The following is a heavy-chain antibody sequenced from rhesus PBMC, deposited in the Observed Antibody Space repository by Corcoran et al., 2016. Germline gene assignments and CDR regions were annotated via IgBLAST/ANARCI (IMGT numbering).Heavy chain of an antibody. V-gene: IGHV4-80*01. D-gene: IGHD3-3*01. J-gene: IGHJ4*01. CDR1: GASISSNW. Sequence: QVQLQESGPGLVKPSETLSLTCTVSGASISSNWWSWIRQPPGKGLAWIGEINGNSGRTNHNPSLKSRDTSSKDASKNQFSLKLSSGTAADTAVYYCAGGLYYNIWTGYYLDYWGQGVLVTVSS. CDR2: INGNSGRT. CDR3: AGGLYYNIWTGYYLDY.